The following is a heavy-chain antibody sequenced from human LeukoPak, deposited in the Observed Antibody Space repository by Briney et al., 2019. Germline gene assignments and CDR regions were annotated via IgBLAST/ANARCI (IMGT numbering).Heavy chain of an antibody. V-gene: IGHV4-59*01. Sequence: SETLSLTCTVSGGSISSYYWSWIRQPPGKGLEWIGYIYYSGGTNYNPSLKSRVTISVDTSKNQFSLKLSSVTAADTAVYYCARGAFGGVTPPFGYWGQGTLVTVSS. CDR3: ARGAFGGVTPPFGY. D-gene: IGHD3-16*01. CDR2: IYYSGGT. CDR1: GGSISSYY. J-gene: IGHJ4*02.